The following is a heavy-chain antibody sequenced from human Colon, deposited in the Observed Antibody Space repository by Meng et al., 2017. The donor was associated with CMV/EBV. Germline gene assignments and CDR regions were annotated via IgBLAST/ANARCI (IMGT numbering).Heavy chain of an antibody. CDR1: GHTFTTYW. J-gene: IGHJ4*02. Sequence: GGSLRLSCVVSGHTFTTYWMTWVRQAPGKGLEWVSSITSSSSYIYYADSVKGRFTISRDNARNSLYLQMNSLRAEDTAVYYCARVSHGYSSGRWGQGTLVTVSS. CDR2: ITSSSSYI. D-gene: IGHD6-19*01. V-gene: IGHV3-21*01. CDR3: ARVSHGYSSGR.